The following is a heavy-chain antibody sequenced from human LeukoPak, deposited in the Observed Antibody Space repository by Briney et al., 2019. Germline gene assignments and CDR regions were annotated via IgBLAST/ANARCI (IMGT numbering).Heavy chain of an antibody. D-gene: IGHD6-13*01. V-gene: IGHV3-9*01. CDR2: ISWNSASV. CDR3: AKDYGYSSSWYDY. J-gene: IGHJ4*02. Sequence: SGGSLRLSREASGFTFDDYGMHWVRQAPGKGLEWVSTISWNSASVGYVDSVKGRFTISRDNAKKTLYLQMNSLRPEDTALYYCAKDYGYSSSWYDYWGQGTLVTVSS. CDR1: GFTFDDYG.